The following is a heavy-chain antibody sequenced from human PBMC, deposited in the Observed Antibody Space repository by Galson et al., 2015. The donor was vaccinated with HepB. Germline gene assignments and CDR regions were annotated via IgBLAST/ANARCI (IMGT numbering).Heavy chain of an antibody. CDR3: ARSRDMGPYYFDY. CDR1: GSTFTGYF. CDR2: INPDSGGT. V-gene: IGHV1-2*06. J-gene: IGHJ4*02. Sequence: SVKASCKASGSTFTGYFIHWVRQAPGQGLEWMGRINPDSGGTIYAQKFHVRVTMTRDTSISTTYMELSSLISDDTSVYYCARSRDMGPYYFDYWGQGTLVTVSS.